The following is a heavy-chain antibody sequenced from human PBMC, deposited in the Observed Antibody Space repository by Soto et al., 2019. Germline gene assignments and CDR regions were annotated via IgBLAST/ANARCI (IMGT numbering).Heavy chain of an antibody. J-gene: IGHJ4*02. CDR3: AKKRGIAAAGTYYYFDY. CDR1: GFTFSSYA. V-gene: IGHV3-23*01. D-gene: IGHD6-13*01. Sequence: VQLLESGGGLVQPGGSLRLSCAASGFTFSSYAMSWVRQAPGKGLEWVSAISGSGGSTYYADSVKGRFTISRDNSKNTLYLQMNSLRAEDTAVYYCAKKRGIAAAGTYYYFDYWGQGTLVTVSS. CDR2: ISGSGGST.